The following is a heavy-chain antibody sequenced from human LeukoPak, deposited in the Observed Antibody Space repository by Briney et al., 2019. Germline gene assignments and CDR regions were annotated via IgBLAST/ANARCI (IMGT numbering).Heavy chain of an antibody. J-gene: IGHJ4*02. Sequence: SETLSLTCTVSGDSISSYYWGWIRQPPGKGLEWIGSIYYSGSTYYNPSLKSRVTISVDTSKNQFSLKLSSVTAADTAVYYCARVRIAATGKGYFDYRGQGTLVTVSS. CDR3: ARVRIAATGKGYFDY. CDR1: GDSISSYY. V-gene: IGHV4-39*07. CDR2: IYYSGST. D-gene: IGHD6-13*01.